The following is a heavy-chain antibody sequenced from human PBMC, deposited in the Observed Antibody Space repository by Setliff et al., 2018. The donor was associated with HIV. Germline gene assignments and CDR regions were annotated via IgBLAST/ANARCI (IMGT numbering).Heavy chain of an antibody. CDR3: AREPIGGDDAFDI. CDR2: INPTGGGT. J-gene: IGHJ3*02. V-gene: IGHV1-46*01. D-gene: IGHD2-21*02. Sequence: ASVKVSCKASGYTFTSYYMHWVRQAPGQGLEWMGWINPTGGGTKYSQKFQGRVTITRDTSATTAYMELSSLRSEDTAIFYCAREPIGGDDAFDIWGQGTMVTVSS. CDR1: GYTFTSYY.